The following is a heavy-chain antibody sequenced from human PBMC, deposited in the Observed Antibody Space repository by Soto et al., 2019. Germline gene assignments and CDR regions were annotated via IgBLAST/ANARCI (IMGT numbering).Heavy chain of an antibody. CDR1: GGAISGYY. CDR3: ARGQRFSDSFDP. CDR2: IYSSGGT. V-gene: IGHV4-4*07. Sequence: PSETLSLTCTVSGGAISGYYWTWIRQSAGKGLEWIGRIYSSGGTKYNPSLTSRVTMSLDTSKNQFSLRLSSVTAADTAVYYWARGQRFSDSFDPWGQGTLVTVSS. D-gene: IGHD3-3*01. J-gene: IGHJ5*02.